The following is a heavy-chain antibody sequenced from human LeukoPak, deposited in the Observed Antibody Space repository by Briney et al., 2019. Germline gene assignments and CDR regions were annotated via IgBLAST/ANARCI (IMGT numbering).Heavy chain of an antibody. V-gene: IGHV4-34*01. CDR3: ARDLSSGWYHLRYFDL. CDR1: GDSFSDYY. D-gene: IGHD6-19*01. Sequence: SETLSLTCAVYGDSFSDYYWSWLRQPPGKGLEWFGEIDHTGSTNYNPSLKSRVTMSVDTSKNQFSLKLTSVTAADTAVYYCARDLSSGWYHLRYFDLWGRGTLVTVSS. J-gene: IGHJ2*01. CDR2: IDHTGST.